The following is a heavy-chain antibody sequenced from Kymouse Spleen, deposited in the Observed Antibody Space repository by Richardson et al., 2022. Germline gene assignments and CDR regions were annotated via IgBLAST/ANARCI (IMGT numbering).Heavy chain of an antibody. CDR1: GFTFSSYW. CDR3: ARHNWNYDILTGYYNWYFDL. D-gene: IGHD3-9*01. CDR2: IKQDGSEK. J-gene: IGHJ2*01. Sequence: EVQLVESGGGLVQPGGSLRLSCAASGFTFSSYWMSWVRQAPGKGLEWVANIKQDGSEKYYVDSVKGRFTISRDNAKNSLYLQMNSLRAEDTAVYYCARHNWNYDILTGYYNWYFDLWGRGTLVTVSS. V-gene: IGHV3-7*01.